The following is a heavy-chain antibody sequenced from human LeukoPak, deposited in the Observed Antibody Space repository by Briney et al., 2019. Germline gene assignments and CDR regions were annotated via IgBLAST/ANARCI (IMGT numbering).Heavy chain of an antibody. D-gene: IGHD6-19*01. CDR2: IRSDGSNK. V-gene: IGHV3-30*02. Sequence: SGGSLRLSCAASGFTVSSNYMSWVRQAPGKGLEWMAFIRSDGSNKYYADSVKGRFTISRDNSKNTLYLQMNSLRAEDTAVYYCARILDSAWGELGYWGQGTLVTVSS. J-gene: IGHJ4*02. CDR1: GFTVSSNY. CDR3: ARILDSAWGELGY.